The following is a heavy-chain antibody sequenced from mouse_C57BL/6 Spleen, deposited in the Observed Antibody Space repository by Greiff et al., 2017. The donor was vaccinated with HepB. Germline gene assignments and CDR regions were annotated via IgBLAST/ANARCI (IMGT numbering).Heavy chain of an antibody. Sequence: EVMLVESGGGLVKPGGSLKLSCAASGFTFSSYAVSWVRQTPEKRLEWVATISDGGSYTYYPDNVKGRFTISRDNAKNNLYLQMSHLKSEDTAMYYCARGRYFDVWGTGTTVTVSS. CDR2: ISDGGSYT. CDR3: ARGRYFDV. V-gene: IGHV5-4*03. J-gene: IGHJ1*03. CDR1: GFTFSSYA.